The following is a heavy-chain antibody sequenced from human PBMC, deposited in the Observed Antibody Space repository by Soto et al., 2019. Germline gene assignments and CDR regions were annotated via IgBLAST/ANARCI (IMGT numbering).Heavy chain of an antibody. V-gene: IGHV4-59*12. CDR1: GGSISSYY. CDR2: IYYSGST. J-gene: IGHJ3*02. CDR3: AGMTTASMGAFDI. Sequence: SETLSLTCTVSGGSISSYYWSWIRQPPGKGLEWIGYIYYSGSTNYNPSLKSRVTISVDTSKNQFSLKLSSVTAADTAVYYCAGMTTASMGAFDIWGQGTMVTVSS. D-gene: IGHD4-17*01.